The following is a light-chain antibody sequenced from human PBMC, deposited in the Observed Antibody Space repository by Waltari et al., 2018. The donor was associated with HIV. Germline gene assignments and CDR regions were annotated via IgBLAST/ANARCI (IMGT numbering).Light chain of an antibody. Sequence: SYVLTQPPSVSVAPGQPARITCGGNNIGSKSVHWYQQKPGQAPVLVVFDDSDRPSGIPDRFSGSNSGNTATLTISRVEAGDEADYYCQVWDSSSDHPYVFGTGTKVTVL. J-gene: IGLJ1*01. CDR2: DDS. CDR3: QVWDSSSDHPYV. V-gene: IGLV3-21*02. CDR1: NIGSKS.